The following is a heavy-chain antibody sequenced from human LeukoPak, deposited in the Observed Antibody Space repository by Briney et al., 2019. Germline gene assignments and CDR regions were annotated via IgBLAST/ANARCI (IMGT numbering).Heavy chain of an antibody. V-gene: IGHV3-33*06. J-gene: IGHJ5*02. CDR2: IWRDGNNK. Sequence: GGSLRLSCEASGFTFSNFGMHWVRQAPGKGLEWVAVIWRDGNNKYYAESVKGRFTISRDNSKNTLYLQMSSLRAEDTAVYYCVKSLMFAAGRLGRMDRWGQGTLVTVTS. CDR1: GFTFSNFG. CDR3: VKSLMFAAGRLGRMDR. D-gene: IGHD6-25*01.